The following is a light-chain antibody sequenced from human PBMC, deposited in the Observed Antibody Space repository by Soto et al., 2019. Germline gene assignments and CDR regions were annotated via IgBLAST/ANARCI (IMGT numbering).Light chain of an antibody. CDR2: EVS. V-gene: IGLV2-14*01. J-gene: IGLJ2*01. Sequence: QSVLTQPASVSGSPGQSITISCTGTSSDVGGYDYVSWYQHHPGKAPKLLIFEVSNRPSGVSNRFSGSKSGNTASLTISGLQAEDEADYYCSSHRSDITVVFGGGTKLPS. CDR1: SSDVGGYDY. CDR3: SSHRSDITVV.